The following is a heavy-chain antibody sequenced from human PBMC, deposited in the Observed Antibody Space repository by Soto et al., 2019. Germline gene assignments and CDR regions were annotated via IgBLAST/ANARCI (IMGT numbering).Heavy chain of an antibody. V-gene: IGHV1-8*01. CDR2: MNPDSGNT. CDR3: ATVVSKLRGPGITAFDP. Sequence: GASVKVSCKASVYTFTSYDINWVRQATGKGLEWMGGMNPDSGNTIYETKFQGRVPMTEDTSTDTAYMELSSLRSEDTAVYYWATVVSKLRGPGITAFDPWGQGTLVTVSS. CDR1: VYTFTSYD. J-gene: IGHJ5*02. D-gene: IGHD6-13*01.